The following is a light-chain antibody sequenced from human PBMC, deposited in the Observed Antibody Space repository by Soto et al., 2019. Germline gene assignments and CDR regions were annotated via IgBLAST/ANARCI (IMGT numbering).Light chain of an antibody. CDR2: GAS. V-gene: IGKV3-20*01. J-gene: IGKJ1*01. CDR1: QSVSSSY. Sequence: IVVTQSPATLSLSPGERATLSCGASQSVSSSYIAWYQQKPGQAPRLLIYGASSRATGIPDRFSGSGSGTDFTLTISRLEPEDFAVYYCQQYGSLWTFGQGTKV. CDR3: QQYGSLWT.